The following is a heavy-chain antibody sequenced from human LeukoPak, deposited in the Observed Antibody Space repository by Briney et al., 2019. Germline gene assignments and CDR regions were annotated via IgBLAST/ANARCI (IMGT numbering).Heavy chain of an antibody. J-gene: IGHJ3*02. V-gene: IGHV3-21*01. CDR2: ISRSSSYI. Sequence: GGSLRLSCAASGFTFDNYSMNWVRQAPGKGLEWVSSISRSSSYIYYADSVKGRFTISRDNAKNSLFLQMNSLRAEDTAVYYCARDKAWFGDYEDAFDIWGQGTMVTVSS. D-gene: IGHD4-17*01. CDR3: ARDKAWFGDYEDAFDI. CDR1: GFTFDNYS.